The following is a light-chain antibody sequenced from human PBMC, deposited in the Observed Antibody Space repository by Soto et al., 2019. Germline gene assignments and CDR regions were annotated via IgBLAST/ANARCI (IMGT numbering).Light chain of an antibody. CDR3: CSYAGSSTWV. V-gene: IGLV2-23*01. Sequence: QSALTQPASVSGSPGQSITISCTGTSSDVGSYNFVSWYQQHPGKAPKLMIYEGSKRPSGVSNRFSGSKSGNTASLTISGLQAEDEADHYCCSYAGSSTWVFGTGTKVTVL. J-gene: IGLJ1*01. CDR2: EGS. CDR1: SSDVGSYNF.